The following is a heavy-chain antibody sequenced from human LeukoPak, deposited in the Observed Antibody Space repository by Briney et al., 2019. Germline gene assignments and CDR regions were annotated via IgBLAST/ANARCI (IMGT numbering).Heavy chain of an antibody. V-gene: IGHV1-2*02. CDR1: GYTFTGYY. Sequence: ASVTVTFQASGYTFTGYYMHWVRQAPGQGLEWMGWINPNSGGTNYAQKFQGRVTMTRDTSISTAYMELSRLRSDDTAVYYCARGTYYYDSSGYYVAFDYWGQGTLVSLSS. CDR2: INPNSGGT. CDR3: ARGTYYYDSSGYYVAFDY. J-gene: IGHJ4*02. D-gene: IGHD3-22*01.